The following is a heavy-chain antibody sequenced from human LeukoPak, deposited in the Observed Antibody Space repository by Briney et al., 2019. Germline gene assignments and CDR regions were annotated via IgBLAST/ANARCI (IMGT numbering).Heavy chain of an antibody. CDR2: INAGNGNT. J-gene: IGHJ3*02. CDR3: ARGPWTRDGYNPPRDI. D-gene: IGHD5-24*01. CDR1: GYTFTSYA. Sequence: GASVKVSCKASGYTFTSYAMHWVRQAPGQRLEWMGWINAGNGNTKYSQKFQGRVTITRDTSASTAYMELSSLRSDDTAVYYCARGPWTRDGYNPPRDIWGQGTMVTVSS. V-gene: IGHV1-3*01.